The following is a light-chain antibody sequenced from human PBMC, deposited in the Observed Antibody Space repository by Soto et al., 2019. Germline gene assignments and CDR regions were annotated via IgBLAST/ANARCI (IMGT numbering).Light chain of an antibody. CDR1: SSDVGGYNY. CDR3: SSYAGSNKGV. V-gene: IGLV2-8*01. Sequence: QSVLTQPPSASGSPGQSVTISCTGTSSDVGGYNYVSWYQQHPGKAPKLMIYEVSKRPSGVPDRFSGSKSGDTASLTVSGLQAEDEADYYCSSYAGSNKGVFETGTKVTAL. CDR2: EVS. J-gene: IGLJ1*01.